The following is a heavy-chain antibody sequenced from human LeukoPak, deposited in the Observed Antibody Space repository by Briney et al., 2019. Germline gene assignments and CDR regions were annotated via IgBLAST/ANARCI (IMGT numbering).Heavy chain of an antibody. CDR3: TRDDFWSGYYPPRDY. Sequence: PVRSLRLSCTASGFTFGDYAMSWFRQAPGKGLEWVGFIRSKAYGGTTEYAASVKGRFTISRDDSKSIAYLQMNSLKTEDTAVYYCTRDDFWSGYYPPRDYWGQGTLVTVSS. CDR1: GFTFGDYA. D-gene: IGHD3-3*01. V-gene: IGHV3-49*03. CDR2: IRSKAYGGTT. J-gene: IGHJ4*02.